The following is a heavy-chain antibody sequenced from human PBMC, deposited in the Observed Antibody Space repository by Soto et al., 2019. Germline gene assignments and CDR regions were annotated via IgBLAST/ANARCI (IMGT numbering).Heavy chain of an antibody. J-gene: IGHJ4*02. V-gene: IGHV3-72*01. CDR2: TRDKTYSYTT. CDR1: GFTFSDHH. Sequence: EVQLVESGGGFVQPGGSLSLSCAASGFTFSDHHMDWVRQAPGKGLDWVGRTRDKTYSYTTEYAASVKGRFTISRDDSENLLYLQMNSLKTEDTAVYFCVHYERRGSYVRWGQGTLVTVSS. D-gene: IGHD3-22*01. CDR3: VHYERRGSYVR.